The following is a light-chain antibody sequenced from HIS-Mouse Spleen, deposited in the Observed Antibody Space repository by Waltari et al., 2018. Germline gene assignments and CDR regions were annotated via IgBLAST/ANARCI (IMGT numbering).Light chain of an antibody. Sequence: SSELTQDPAVSVALGQTVRITCQGDSLRSYYASWYQQKPGQAPVLVIYGKNNRPSGIPDRVSGSSAGNTAYLTITGAQAEDEADYYCNSRDSSGNHYVFGTGTKVTVL. V-gene: IGLV3-19*01. CDR3: NSRDSSGNHYV. CDR2: GKN. J-gene: IGLJ1*01. CDR1: SLRSYY.